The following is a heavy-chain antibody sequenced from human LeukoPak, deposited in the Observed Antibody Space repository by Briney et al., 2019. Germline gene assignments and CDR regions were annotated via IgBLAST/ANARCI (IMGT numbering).Heavy chain of an antibody. CDR2: IYHSGST. V-gene: IGHV4-30-2*01. J-gene: IGHJ4*02. D-gene: IGHD6-19*01. CDR1: GGSISSGGYS. CDR3: ARAVAGRGADKYYFDY. Sequence: SQTLSLTCAVSGGSISSGGYSWSWIRQPPGKGLEWIGYIYHSGSTYYNPSLKSRVTISVDRSKNQFSLKLSSVTAADTAVYYCARAVAGRGADKYYFDYWGQGTLVTVSS.